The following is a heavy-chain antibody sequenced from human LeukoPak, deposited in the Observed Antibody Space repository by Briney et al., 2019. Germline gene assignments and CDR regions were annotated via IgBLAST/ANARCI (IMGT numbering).Heavy chain of an antibody. Sequence: PSETLSLTCAVYGGSFSGYYWSWIRQPPGKGLEWIGEINHSGSTNYNPSLKSRVTISVDTSKNQFSLKLSSVTAADTAVYYCAREHSSGQPYFDYWGQGTLVTVSS. V-gene: IGHV4-34*01. CDR3: AREHSSGQPYFDY. CDR1: GGSFSGYY. J-gene: IGHJ4*02. D-gene: IGHD3-22*01. CDR2: INHSGST.